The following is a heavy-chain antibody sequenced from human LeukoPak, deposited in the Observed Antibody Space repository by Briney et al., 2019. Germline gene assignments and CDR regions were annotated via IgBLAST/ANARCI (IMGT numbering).Heavy chain of an antibody. Sequence: ASVKVSCKASGYTFTGYYMHWVRQAPGQGLEWMGWINPNSGGTNYAQKFQVRGTMTRDTSISTAYMELSSLRSEDTAVYYCARVSQNYYYYYMDVWGKGTTVTVSS. CDR3: ARVSQNYYYYYMDV. CDR1: GYTFTGYY. V-gene: IGHV1-2*02. CDR2: INPNSGGT. J-gene: IGHJ6*03.